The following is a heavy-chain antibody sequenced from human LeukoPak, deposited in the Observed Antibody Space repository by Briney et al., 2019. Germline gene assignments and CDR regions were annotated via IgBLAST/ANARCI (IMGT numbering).Heavy chain of an antibody. D-gene: IGHD6-19*01. CDR3: ARGQGAVAGKGDYYYYMDV. Sequence: PSETLSLTCTVSGGSISSGSYYWSWIRQPAGKGLEWIGRIYTSGSTNYNPSLKSRVTISVDTSKNQFSLKLSSVTAADTAVYYCARGQGAVAGKGDYYYYMDVWGKGTTVTVSS. CDR2: IYTSGST. V-gene: IGHV4-61*02. CDR1: GGSISSGSYY. J-gene: IGHJ6*03.